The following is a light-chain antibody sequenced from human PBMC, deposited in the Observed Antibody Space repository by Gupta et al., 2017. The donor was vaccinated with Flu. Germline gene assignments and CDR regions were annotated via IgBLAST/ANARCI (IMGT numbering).Light chain of an antibody. J-gene: IGLJ3*02. CDR2: EVS. CDR3: SSYTSSSTLRV. CDR1: SSDVGGYNF. Sequence: ITISCTGTSSDVGGYNFVSWYQQHPGKAPKLMIYEVSNRPSGVSNRFSGSKSGNTASLTISGLQAEDEADYYCSSYTSSSTLRVFGGGTKLTVL. V-gene: IGLV2-14*01.